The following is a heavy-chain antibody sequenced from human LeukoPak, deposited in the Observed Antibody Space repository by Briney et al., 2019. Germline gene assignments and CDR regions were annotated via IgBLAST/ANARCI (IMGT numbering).Heavy chain of an antibody. Sequence: SETLSLTCTVSGGSISSYYWSWIRQPPGKGLEWIGYIYYSGSTNYNPSLKSRVTISVDTSKNQFSLKLSSVTAADTAVYYCARQTYYYDSSGYYRAAYFDYWGQGTLVTASS. J-gene: IGHJ4*02. CDR1: GGSISSYY. V-gene: IGHV4-59*01. D-gene: IGHD3-22*01. CDR3: ARQTYYYDSSGYYRAAYFDY. CDR2: IYYSGST.